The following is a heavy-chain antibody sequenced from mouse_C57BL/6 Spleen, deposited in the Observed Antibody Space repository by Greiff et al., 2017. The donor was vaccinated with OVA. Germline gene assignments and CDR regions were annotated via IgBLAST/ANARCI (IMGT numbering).Heavy chain of an antibody. D-gene: IGHD1-1*01. CDR1: GYSFTGYY. CDR3: ARRGTTVVATPYYFDY. CDR2: INPSTGGT. V-gene: IGHV1-42*01. J-gene: IGHJ2*01. Sequence: EVKLMESGPELVKPGASVKISCKASGYSFTGYYMNWVKQSPEKSLEWIGEINPSTGGTTYNQKFKAKATLTVDKSSSTAYMQLKSLTSEDSAVYYCARRGTTVVATPYYFDYWGQGTTLTVSS.